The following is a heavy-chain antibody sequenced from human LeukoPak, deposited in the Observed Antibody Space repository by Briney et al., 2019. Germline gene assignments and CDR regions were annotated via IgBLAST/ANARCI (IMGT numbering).Heavy chain of an antibody. V-gene: IGHV3-30*04. J-gene: IGHJ3*01. CDR2: ISYDGSNK. CDR1: GFTFSSYA. Sequence: GRSLRLSCAASGFTFSSYAMHWVRQAPGKGLEWVAVISYDGSNKYYADSVKGRFTISRDNSKNTLYLQMNSLRVEDTAVYYCARVIGWDEPFDLWGHGTLVTVSS. CDR3: ARVIGWDEPFDL. D-gene: IGHD1-26*01.